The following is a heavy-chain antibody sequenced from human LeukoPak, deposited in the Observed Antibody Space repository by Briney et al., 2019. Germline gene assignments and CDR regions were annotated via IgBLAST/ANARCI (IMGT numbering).Heavy chain of an antibody. J-gene: IGHJ4*02. CDR1: GXSISSSSYY. Sequence: SETLSLTCTVSGXSISSSSYYWGWIRQSPGKGLEWIGNIHYSGNTYYNPSLRSRVTISLDTSKNQFSLKLSSVTAADTAFYYCATHRGATYFGYWGQGSLVTVSS. CDR3: ATHRGATYFGY. D-gene: IGHD1-26*01. CDR2: IHYSGNT. V-gene: IGHV4-39*01.